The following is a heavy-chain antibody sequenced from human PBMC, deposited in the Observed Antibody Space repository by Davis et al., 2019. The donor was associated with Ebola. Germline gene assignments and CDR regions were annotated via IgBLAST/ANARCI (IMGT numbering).Heavy chain of an antibody. CDR1: GGSFSGYY. J-gene: IGHJ3*02. D-gene: IGHD6-19*01. V-gene: IGHV4-34*01. CDR2: INHSGRT. CDR3: ARLGALKRGWTNNAFDI. Sequence: SETLSLTCAVYGGSFSGYYWSWIRQPPGKGLEWIGEINHSGRTNYNPSLKSRVTISVDTSKNQFSLKLSSVTAADTAVYYCARLGALKRGWTNNAFDIWGQGTMVTASS.